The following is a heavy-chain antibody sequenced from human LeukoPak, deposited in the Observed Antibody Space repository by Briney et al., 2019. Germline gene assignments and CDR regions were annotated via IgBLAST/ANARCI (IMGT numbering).Heavy chain of an antibody. CDR2: ISPNGNEK. CDR3: AKDHYDSSGYYWDEYFQH. CDR1: GFTFSSYA. V-gene: IGHV3-7*03. Sequence: GGSLRLSCAASGFTFSSYAMSWVRQAPGKGLERVAKISPNGNEKNYVDSVQGRFTISRDNSKNTLYLQMNSLRAEDTAVYYCAKDHYDSSGYYWDEYFQHWGQGTLVTVSS. D-gene: IGHD3-22*01. J-gene: IGHJ1*01.